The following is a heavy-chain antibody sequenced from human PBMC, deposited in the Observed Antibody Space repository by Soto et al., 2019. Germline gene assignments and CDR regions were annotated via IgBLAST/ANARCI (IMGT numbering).Heavy chain of an antibody. CDR3: ARAGCSSTSCYDYYMDV. Sequence: SETLSLTCAVYGGSFSGYYWSWIRQPPGKGLEWIGEINHSGSTNYNPSLKSRVTISVDTSKNQFSLKLSSVTAADTAVYYCARAGCSSTSCYDYYMDVWGKGTTVTVSS. CDR2: INHSGST. D-gene: IGHD2-2*01. V-gene: IGHV4-34*01. CDR1: GGSFSGYY. J-gene: IGHJ6*03.